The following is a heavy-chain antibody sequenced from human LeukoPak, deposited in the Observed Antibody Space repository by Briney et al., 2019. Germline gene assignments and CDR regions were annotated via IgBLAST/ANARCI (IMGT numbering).Heavy chain of an antibody. Sequence: ASVKVSCKASGYTFTSYGISWVRQAPGQGLEWMGWISAYNGNTNYAQKLQGRVTMTTDTSTSTAYMELRSLRSDDTAVYYCARGRGPRIVVGGDAFDIWGQGTMVTVSS. CDR1: GYTFTSYG. CDR2: ISAYNGNT. CDR3: ARGRGPRIVVGGDAFDI. D-gene: IGHD2-15*01. J-gene: IGHJ3*02. V-gene: IGHV1-18*01.